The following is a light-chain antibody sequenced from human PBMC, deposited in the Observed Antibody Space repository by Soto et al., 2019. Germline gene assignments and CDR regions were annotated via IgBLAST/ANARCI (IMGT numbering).Light chain of an antibody. J-gene: IGLJ1*01. V-gene: IGLV1-44*01. Sequence: QSVLTQPLSASASPGQRVTISCSGGSSNIGSNTVAWYQHLPGTAPPRLIFTAGQRPSGVPGRFSGSKSGTSASLAISGRQYEDEGDYYYSAWDNSLNGYVFGPGTKLTVL. CDR3: SAWDNSLNGYV. CDR2: TAG. CDR1: SSNIGSNT.